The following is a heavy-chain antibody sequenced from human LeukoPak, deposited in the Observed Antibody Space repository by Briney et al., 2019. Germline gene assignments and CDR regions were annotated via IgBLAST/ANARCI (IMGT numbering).Heavy chain of an antibody. D-gene: IGHD1-26*01. CDR2: ISNRGRT. J-gene: IGHJ4*02. V-gene: IGHV3-23*01. CDR1: GFGFSSYA. CDR3: AKESPYAVGGTGRVYYFDY. Sequence: GGSLRLSCAASGFGFSSYAISWVRQAPGKGPEWVSAISNRGRTYYTDSVKGRFTISRDNSKNTVHLQMNSLRVEDTAVYYCAKESPYAVGGTGRVYYFDYWGQGALVTVSS.